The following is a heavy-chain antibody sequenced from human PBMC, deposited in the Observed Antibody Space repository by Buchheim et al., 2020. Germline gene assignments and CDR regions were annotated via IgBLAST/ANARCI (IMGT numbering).Heavy chain of an antibody. J-gene: IGHJ4*02. CDR1: GGSFSGYY. CDR2: INHSGST. D-gene: IGHD2-2*01. CDR3: ATRALSGDCSSTSCYPDFDY. Sequence: QVQLQQWGAGLLKPSATLSLTCAVYGGSFSGYYWSWIRQPPGKGLEWIGEINHSGSTNYNPSLKSRVTISVDTSKNQFSLKLSSVTAADTAVYYCATRALSGDCSSTSCYPDFDYWGQGTL. V-gene: IGHV4-34*01.